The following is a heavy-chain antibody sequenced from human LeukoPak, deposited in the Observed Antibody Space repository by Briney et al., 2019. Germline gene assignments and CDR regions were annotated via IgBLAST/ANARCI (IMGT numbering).Heavy chain of an antibody. CDR2: ISYDGSNK. CDR1: GFTFSSYG. Sequence: GGSLRLSCAASGFTFSSYGMHWVRQAPGEGLEWGAVISYDGSNKYYADSVKGRFTISRDNSKNTLYLQMNSLRAEDTAVYYCAKMSHEWELEPEYYFDYWGQGTLVTVSS. D-gene: IGHD1-26*01. CDR3: AKMSHEWELEPEYYFDY. J-gene: IGHJ4*02. V-gene: IGHV3-30*18.